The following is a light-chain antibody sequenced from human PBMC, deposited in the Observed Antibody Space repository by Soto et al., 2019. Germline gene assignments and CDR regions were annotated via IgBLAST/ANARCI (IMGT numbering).Light chain of an antibody. V-gene: IGLV2-14*01. J-gene: IGLJ2*01. CDR1: SSDVGGYNH. Sequence: QSALTQPASVSGSPGQSITISCTGTSSDVGGYNHVSWFQQHPGKAPTFMIYEVTNRPSGISSRFSGSKSGNTASLTISGLQAEDEADYYCCSYTSSTTLVFGGGTKLTVL. CDR2: EVT. CDR3: CSYTSSTTLV.